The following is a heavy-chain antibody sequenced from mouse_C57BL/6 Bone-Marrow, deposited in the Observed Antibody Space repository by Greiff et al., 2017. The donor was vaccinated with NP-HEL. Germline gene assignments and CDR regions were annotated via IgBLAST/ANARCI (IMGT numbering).Heavy chain of an antibody. CDR2: INPYNGGT. CDR1: GYTFTDYY. D-gene: IGHD1-1*01. J-gene: IGHJ2*01. Sequence: VQLKQSGPVLVKPGASVKMSCKASGYTFTDYYMNWVKQSHGKSLEWIGVINPYNGGTSYNQKFKGKATLTVDKSSSTAYMELNSLTSEDSAVYYCARLGYYYGSRDDYWGQGTTLTVSS. CDR3: ARLGYYYGSRDDY. V-gene: IGHV1-19*01.